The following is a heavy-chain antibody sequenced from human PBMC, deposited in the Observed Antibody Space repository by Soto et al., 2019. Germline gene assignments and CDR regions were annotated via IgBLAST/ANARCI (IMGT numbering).Heavy chain of an antibody. D-gene: IGHD1-26*01. CDR1: GASISSYY. J-gene: IGHJ4*02. Sequence: QVQAQESGPGLVKPSETLSLTCTVSGASISSYYWSWIRQPAGKGLEGIGRVYTSGSTNYNPSLKSRVAMSVDASKIQFSLKLTSVTAADTAMYYCARDSGTYYGLCDYWGQGTLVTVSS. CDR3: ARDSGTYYGLCDY. V-gene: IGHV4-4*07. CDR2: VYTSGST.